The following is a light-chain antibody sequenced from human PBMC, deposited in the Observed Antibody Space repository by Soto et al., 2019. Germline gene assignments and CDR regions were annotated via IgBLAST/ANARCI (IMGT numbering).Light chain of an antibody. Sequence: QSALTQPASVSGSPGQWITISCTGTSSDVGSYNLVSWYQQHPGKAPKLMIYEVSKRPSGVSNRFSGSKSGNTASLTISGLQAEDEADYSCCSYAGNLLFGGGTKLTVL. J-gene: IGLJ2*01. CDR1: SSDVGSYNL. CDR3: CSYAGNLL. CDR2: EVS. V-gene: IGLV2-23*02.